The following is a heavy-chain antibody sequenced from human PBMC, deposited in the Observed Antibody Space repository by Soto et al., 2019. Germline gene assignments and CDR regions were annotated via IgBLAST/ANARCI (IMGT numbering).Heavy chain of an antibody. CDR2: IYPNDADT. CDR1: GYSFTYYW. J-gene: IGHJ6*02. D-gene: IGHD2-2*01. V-gene: IGHV5-51*01. CDR3: ARVPSVVTPGNDYSGVDV. Sequence: EVRLAQSGGEVKKPGESLKISCKGSGYSFTYYWIAWVRQRPGKDLEWMGIIYPNDADTRYNPSFQGQVTISADKSNSTAYLQGASLKTSDTAMYYCARVPSVVTPGNDYSGVDVWGQGTTVIVSS.